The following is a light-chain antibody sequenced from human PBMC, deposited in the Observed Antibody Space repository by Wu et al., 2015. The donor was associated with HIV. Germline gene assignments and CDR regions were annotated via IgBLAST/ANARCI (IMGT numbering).Light chain of an antibody. Sequence: DIHMTQSPSSLSASVGDRVTLTCRASQTIDTYLNWYQQKPGKAPKLLIYAASSLQSGVPSRFSGSGSGTDFTLTISSLQPEDFATYYCQQSYSTPRTFGQGTKLEIK. CDR2: AAS. J-gene: IGKJ2*01. V-gene: IGKV1-39*01. CDR1: QTIDTY. CDR3: QQSYSTPRT.